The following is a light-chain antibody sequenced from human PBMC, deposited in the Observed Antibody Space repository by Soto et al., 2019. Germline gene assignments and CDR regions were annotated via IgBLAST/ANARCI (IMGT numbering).Light chain of an antibody. J-gene: IGKJ1*01. V-gene: IGKV1-39*01. CDR3: QQYDGYSPQT. Sequence: IQMAQSPSSLSASVGDRVTMTCRASQSISSYLNWYQQKPGKVPKLLIYAASSLQSGVPSRFSGSGSGTDFTLTISSLQPEDFATYYCQQYDGYSPQTFGQGTKVDI. CDR1: QSISSY. CDR2: AAS.